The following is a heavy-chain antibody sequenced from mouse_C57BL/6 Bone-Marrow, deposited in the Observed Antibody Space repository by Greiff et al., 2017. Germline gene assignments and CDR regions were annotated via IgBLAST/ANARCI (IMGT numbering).Heavy chain of an antibody. J-gene: IGHJ1*03. CDR1: GFNIKDDY. Sequence: VQLKQSGAELVRPGASVKLSCTASGFNIKDDYMHWVKQRPEQGLEWIGWIDPENGDTEYASKFQGKATITADTSSNTAYRQLSSLTSEDTAAYYCTTKRYFDVWGTGTTVTVSS. V-gene: IGHV14-4*01. CDR2: IDPENGDT. CDR3: TTKRYFDV.